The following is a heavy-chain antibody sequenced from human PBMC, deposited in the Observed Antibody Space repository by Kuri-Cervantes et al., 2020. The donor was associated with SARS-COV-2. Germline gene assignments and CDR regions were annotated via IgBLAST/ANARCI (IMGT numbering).Heavy chain of an antibody. CDR3: ARASGGYQSRRYYYYMDV. V-gene: IGHV4-39*07. J-gene: IGHJ6*03. CDR2: TYYSGST. D-gene: IGHD5-12*01. CDR1: GGSISSSSYY. Sequence: SETLSLTCTVSGGSISSSSYYWGWIRQPPGKGLEWIGSTYYSGSTYYNPSLKSRLSISIHTSNNLNYFSLNVSSVTAADTAVYYCARASGGYQSRRYYYYMDVWGKGTTVTVSS.